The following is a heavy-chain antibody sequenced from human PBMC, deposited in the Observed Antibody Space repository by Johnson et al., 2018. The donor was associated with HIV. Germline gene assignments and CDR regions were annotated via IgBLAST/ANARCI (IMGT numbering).Heavy chain of an antibody. CDR2: ISYDGNSK. D-gene: IGHD5-18*01. J-gene: IGHJ3*02. CDR1: GFTFSNAW. CDR3: SRLPTGYSRDGFDI. Sequence: VQLVESGGGLVKPGGSLRLSCAGSGFTFSNAWMTWVRQAPGKGLEWVGVISYDGNSKYYGDSVKGRFTISRDNSKNTLYLQMNSLRAGDTAVYYCSRLPTGYSRDGFDIWGQGTMVTVSS. V-gene: IGHV3-30*03.